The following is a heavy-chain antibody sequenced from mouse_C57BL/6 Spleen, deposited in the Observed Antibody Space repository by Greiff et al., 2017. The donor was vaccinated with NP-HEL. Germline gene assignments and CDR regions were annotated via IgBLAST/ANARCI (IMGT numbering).Heavy chain of an antibody. J-gene: IGHJ2*01. CDR3: ARRSHYGSSYFDY. D-gene: IGHD1-1*01. CDR1: GFNIKDYY. V-gene: IGHV14-1*01. CDR2: IDPEDGDT. Sequence: VQLQQSGAELVRPGASVKLSCTASGFNIKDYYMHWVKQRPEQGLEWIGRIDPEDGDTEYAPKFQGKATMTADTSSNTAYLQLSSLTSEDTAVYYCARRSHYGSSYFDYWGQGTTLTVSS.